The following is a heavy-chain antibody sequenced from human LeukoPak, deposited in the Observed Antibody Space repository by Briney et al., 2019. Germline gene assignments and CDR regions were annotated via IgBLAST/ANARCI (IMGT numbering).Heavy chain of an antibody. CDR3: GKNPFEYYFEY. Sequence: ASVKVSCKASGYTFTGYYMHWVRQAPGQGLEWMGWINPNSGDTNYAQKFQGRVTMTRDTSIRTAYLELSGLRSDDTAVYYCGKNPFEYYFEYWGQGTLVNVSS. CDR1: GYTFTGYY. CDR2: INPNSGDT. D-gene: IGHD1-14*01. V-gene: IGHV1-2*02. J-gene: IGHJ4*02.